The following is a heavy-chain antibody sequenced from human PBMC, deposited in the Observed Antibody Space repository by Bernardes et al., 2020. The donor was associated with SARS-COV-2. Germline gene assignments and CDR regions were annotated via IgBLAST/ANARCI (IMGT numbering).Heavy chain of an antibody. Sequence: TLSLTCTVSGGSIGSYYWAWIRQPPGKGLEWIGYIYYSGSTNYKPSLKSRVTISVDRSQNQFSLNLSSVTPADTAVYYCARDLSHLVRRGFDLWGRGTLVTVSS. CDR3: ARDLSHLVRRGFDL. V-gene: IGHV4-59*01. CDR2: IYYSGST. CDR1: GGSIGSYY. D-gene: IGHD3-10*01. J-gene: IGHJ2*01.